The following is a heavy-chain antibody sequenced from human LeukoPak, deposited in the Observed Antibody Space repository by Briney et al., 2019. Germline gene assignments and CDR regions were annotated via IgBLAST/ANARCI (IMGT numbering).Heavy chain of an antibody. Sequence: GESLKISCKGSGYSFTSYWISWVRQMPGKGLEWMGRIDPSDSYTNYSPSFQGHVTISADKSISTAYLQWSSLKASDTAMYYCARHPLIVVPAAATNWFHPWGQGTLVTVSS. D-gene: IGHD2-2*01. CDR2: IDPSDSYT. CDR3: ARHPLIVVPAAATNWFHP. V-gene: IGHV5-10-1*01. CDR1: GYSFTSYW. J-gene: IGHJ5*02.